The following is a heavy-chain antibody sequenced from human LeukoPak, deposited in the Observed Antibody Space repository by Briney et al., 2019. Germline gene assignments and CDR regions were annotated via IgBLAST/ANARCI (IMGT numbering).Heavy chain of an antibody. J-gene: IGHJ6*03. Sequence: PGRSLRLSCAASRFTFSSYGMHWVRQAPGKALEWVAVIWYDGTKKYYADSVKGRFTISRDNSKNKLYLQMNSLRAEDTAVYYCAKDEYPHYYCMDVWGKGTKVTVSS. CDR3: AKDEYPHYYCMDV. V-gene: IGHV3-33*06. CDR2: IWYDGTKK. CDR1: RFTFSSYG. D-gene: IGHD6-6*01.